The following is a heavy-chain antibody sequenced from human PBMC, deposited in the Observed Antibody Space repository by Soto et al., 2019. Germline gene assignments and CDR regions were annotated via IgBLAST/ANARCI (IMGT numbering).Heavy chain of an antibody. CDR3: AHRVLRTVFGLVTTTAIYFAF. Sequence: QITLNESGPTVVRPTETLTLTCRFSGFSLTTSGVGVGWIRQSPGKAPEWLALIYWDDDKGYSASLKSRLTITKDTSKNQVVLKVSDLDPTDTATYYCAHRVLRTVFGLVTTTAIYFAFWGQGTPVAVSS. D-gene: IGHD3-3*01. V-gene: IGHV2-5*02. J-gene: IGHJ4*02. CDR2: IYWDDDK. CDR1: GFSLTTSGVG.